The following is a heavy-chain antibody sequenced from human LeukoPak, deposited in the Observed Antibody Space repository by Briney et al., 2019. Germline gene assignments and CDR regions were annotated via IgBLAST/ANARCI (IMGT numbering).Heavy chain of an antibody. D-gene: IGHD2-2*01. CDR1: GFTFDDYA. V-gene: IGHV3-9*03. CDR2: ISWNSGSI. Sequence: GRSLRLSCAASGFTFDDYAMHWVPQAPGKGLECVSGISWNSGSIGYADSVKGRFTISRDNAKNSLYLQMNSLRAEDMALYYCAKALEQVVTASHDAFYISGQGTMVTVSS. CDR3: AKALEQVVTASHDAFYI. J-gene: IGHJ3*02.